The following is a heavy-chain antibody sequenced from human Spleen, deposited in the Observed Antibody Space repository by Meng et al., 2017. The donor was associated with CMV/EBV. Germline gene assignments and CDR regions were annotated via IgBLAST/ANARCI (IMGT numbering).Heavy chain of an antibody. J-gene: IGHJ4*02. CDR3: ARDSGLVVPAAISEY. CDR1: GYTFTGYY. Sequence: ASVKVSCKASGYTFTGYYMHWVRQAPGQGLEWMGWINPNSGGTNYAQKFQGRVTMTRDTSISTAYMELNNLRSDDTAVYYCARDSGLVVPAAISEYWGQGTLVTVSS. CDR2: INPNSGGT. D-gene: IGHD2-2*01. V-gene: IGHV1-2*02.